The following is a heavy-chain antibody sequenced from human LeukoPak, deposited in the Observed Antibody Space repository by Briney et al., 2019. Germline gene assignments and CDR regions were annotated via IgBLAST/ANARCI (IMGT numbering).Heavy chain of an antibody. J-gene: IGHJ3*01. CDR1: GGSISSYY. CDR3: ARSITEIVGASPRGAFDV. Sequence: PSETLSLTCTVSGGSISSYYWSWIRQPAGKGLEWIGRIYTSGSTNYNPSLKGRVTMSVDTSKNQFSLKLSSVTAADTAVYYCARSITEIVGASPRGAFDVWGQGTMVTVSS. V-gene: IGHV4-4*07. D-gene: IGHD1-26*01. CDR2: IYTSGST.